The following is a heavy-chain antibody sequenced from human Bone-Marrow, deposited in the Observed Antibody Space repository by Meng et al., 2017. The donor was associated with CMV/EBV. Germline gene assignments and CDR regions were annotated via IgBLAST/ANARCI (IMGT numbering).Heavy chain of an antibody. CDR2: ISYDGSNK. Sequence: GESLKISCAASGFTFSSYAMHWVRQAPGKGLEWVAVISYDGSNKYYADSVKGRFTISRDNSKNTLYLQMNSLRAGDTAVYYCAREDSSGLYYFDYWGQGTLVTVSS. V-gene: IGHV3-30*14. CDR1: GFTFSSYA. CDR3: AREDSSGLYYFDY. D-gene: IGHD3-22*01. J-gene: IGHJ4*02.